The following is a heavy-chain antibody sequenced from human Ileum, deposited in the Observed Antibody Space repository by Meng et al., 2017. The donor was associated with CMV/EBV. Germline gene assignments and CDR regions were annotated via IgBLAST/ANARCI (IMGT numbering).Heavy chain of an antibody. CDR3: ARENWVYDY. CDR2: INLNSGVI. J-gene: IGHJ4*02. CDR1: GNIFTGYY. D-gene: IGHD7-27*01. Sequence: QMQLGQSGTELKKPGGSVKVSCKASGNIFTGYYMHWVRQAPGQGLEWVGCINLNSGVIDFAQKFQGRITLTRDTSITTAYMELTRLIYDDTAVYYCARENWVYDYWGQGTLVTVSS. V-gene: IGHV1-2*02.